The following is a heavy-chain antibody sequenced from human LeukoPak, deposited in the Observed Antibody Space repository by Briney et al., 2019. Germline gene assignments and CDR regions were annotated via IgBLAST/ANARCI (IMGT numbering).Heavy chain of an antibody. CDR3: ARGGYDYVWGTYRRHYYFDY. CDR2: IKEDGTEK. CDR1: GFIFTDYW. J-gene: IGHJ4*02. Sequence: GGSLRLSCAASGFIFTDYWMYWVRQAPGKGLAWVANIKEDGTEKNYVDSVKGRFTISGDNAKNSVYLQMNSLRAEDTAVYYCARGGYDYVWGTYRRHYYFDYWGQGILVTVSS. D-gene: IGHD3-16*02. V-gene: IGHV3-7*01.